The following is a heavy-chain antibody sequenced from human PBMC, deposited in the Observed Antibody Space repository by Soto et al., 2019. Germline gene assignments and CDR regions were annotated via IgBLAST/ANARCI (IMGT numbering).Heavy chain of an antibody. J-gene: IGHJ4*02. CDR1: GYTFTGYY. Sequence: ASVKVSCKASGYTFTGYYMPWVRQAPGQGLEWMGWINPNSGGTNYAQKFQGWVTMTRDTSISTAYMELSRLRSDDTAVYYCARVLSYDYVWGSQPYYFDYWGQGTLVTVSS. D-gene: IGHD3-16*01. CDR2: INPNSGGT. CDR3: ARVLSYDYVWGSQPYYFDY. V-gene: IGHV1-2*04.